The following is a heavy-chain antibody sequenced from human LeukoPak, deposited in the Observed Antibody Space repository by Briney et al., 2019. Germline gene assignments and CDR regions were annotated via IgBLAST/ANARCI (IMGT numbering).Heavy chain of an antibody. CDR2: IIPIFGTA. V-gene: IGHV1-69*01. J-gene: IGHJ6*02. D-gene: IGHD6-19*01. Sequence: ASVKVSCKASGGTFSSYAISWVRQAPGQGLEWMGGIIPIFGTANYAQKFQGRVTITADESTGTAYMELSSLRSEDTAVYYCARSPYSSGWYRQKNYYYGMDVWGQGTTVTVSS. CDR3: ARSPYSSGWYRQKNYYYGMDV. CDR1: GGTFSSYA.